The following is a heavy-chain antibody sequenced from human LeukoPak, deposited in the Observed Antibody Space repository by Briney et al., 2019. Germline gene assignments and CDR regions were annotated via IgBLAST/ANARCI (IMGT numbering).Heavy chain of an antibody. CDR1: GFTFSSYW. J-gene: IGHJ3*02. CDR3: ARGLDDYVWGSYPRVGRAFDI. D-gene: IGHD3-16*02. V-gene: IGHV3-7*01. Sequence: GGSLRLSCAASGFTFSSYWMSWVRQAPGKGLEWVANIKQDGSEKYYVDSVKGRFTISRDNAKNSLYLQMNSLRAEDTAVYYCARGLDDYVWGSYPRVGRAFDIWGQGTMVTVSS. CDR2: IKQDGSEK.